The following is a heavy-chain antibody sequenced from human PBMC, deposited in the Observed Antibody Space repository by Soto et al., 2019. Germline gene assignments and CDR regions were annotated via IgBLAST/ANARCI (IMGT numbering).Heavy chain of an antibody. CDR2: VNPKSGNT. V-gene: IGHV1-8*01. J-gene: IGHJ5*02. CDR1: GYSFSTYD. CDR3: ARHYWDATRGYTDWFDP. Sequence: QVQLVQSGAEVKKPGASVKVSCKASGYSFSTYDINWVRQAAGQGLEWMGWVNPKSGNTDYAQRFRGRVTMTSNTTITTAYMEPTGLTPEDTAVYYCARHYWDATRGYTDWFDPWGQGTLVTVSS. D-gene: IGHD2-2*02.